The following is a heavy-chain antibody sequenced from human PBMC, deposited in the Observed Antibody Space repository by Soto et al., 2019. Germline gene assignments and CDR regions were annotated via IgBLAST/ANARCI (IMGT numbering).Heavy chain of an antibody. CDR2: IFYSGST. J-gene: IGHJ4*02. CDR1: GGSISSSSYY. D-gene: IGHD6-19*01. CDR3: ARGAAVTGNDY. Sequence: SETLSLTCTVSGGSISSSSYYWGWIRQPPGKGLEWIGHIFYSGSTSYNPSLKSRVNISGDTSKNQFALKLRSVTAADTAVYYCARGAAVTGNDYWGQGTLVTVSS. V-gene: IGHV4-61*05.